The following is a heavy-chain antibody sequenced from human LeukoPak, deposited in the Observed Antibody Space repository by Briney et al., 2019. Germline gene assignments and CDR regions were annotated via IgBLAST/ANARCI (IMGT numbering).Heavy chain of an antibody. Sequence: ASVKVSCKASGYTFTSYGFSWVRQAPGQGLEWVGWISAYKGNTNYAQKLQGRVTMTTDTPTRTAYMELRSLRSDDTAVYYCARVGGCSGGGCYSGVYNYYYMGVWGKGTTVTVSS. D-gene: IGHD2-15*01. CDR3: ARVGGCSGGGCYSGVYNYYYMGV. V-gene: IGHV1-18*01. CDR1: GYTFTSYG. J-gene: IGHJ6*03. CDR2: ISAYKGNT.